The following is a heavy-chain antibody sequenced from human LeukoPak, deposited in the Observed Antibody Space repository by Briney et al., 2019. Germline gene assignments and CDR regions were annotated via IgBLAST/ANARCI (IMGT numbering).Heavy chain of an antibody. CDR2: IYYSGST. V-gene: IGHV4-39*07. D-gene: IGHD3-16*01. J-gene: IGHJ4*02. Sequence: PSETLSLTCTVSGGSISSSSYYWGWIRQPPGKGLEWIGSIYYSGSTYYNPSLKSRVTISVDTSKNQFSLKLSSVTAADTAVYYCARELTGIYSDYPKGCFDYWGQGTLVTVSS. CDR1: GGSISSSSYY. CDR3: ARELTGIYSDYPKGCFDY.